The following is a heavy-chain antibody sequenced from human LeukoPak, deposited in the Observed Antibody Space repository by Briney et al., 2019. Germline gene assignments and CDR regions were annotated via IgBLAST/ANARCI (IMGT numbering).Heavy chain of an antibody. Sequence: PGGSLRLSCAASGFTFSSSWMSWVRQAPGKGLEWVANIKQDGSEKYYVDSVKGRFTISRDNAKKSLYLQMNSLRAEDTAVYYCMRRDNGPFYDILANYGVFDYWGQGTLVTVPS. V-gene: IGHV3-7*01. J-gene: IGHJ4*02. CDR3: MRRDNGPFYDILANYGVFDY. CDR2: IKQDGSEK. D-gene: IGHD3-9*01. CDR1: GFTFSSSW.